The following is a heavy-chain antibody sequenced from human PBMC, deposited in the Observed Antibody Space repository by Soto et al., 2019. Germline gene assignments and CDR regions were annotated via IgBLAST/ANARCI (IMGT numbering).Heavy chain of an antibody. J-gene: IGHJ4*02. CDR1: GASIRSSDYY. D-gene: IGHD1-26*01. CDR2: IYYTGST. CDR3: VSGGQWETPQDS. V-gene: IGHV4-39*01. Sequence: QLQLQESGPGLVKPSETLSLTCTVSGASIRSSDYYWAWIRQPPGKGLEWIGSIYYTGSTYYTPSPKSRVSISADTSKIQFSLKLTSVSAAVKAVYHCVSGGQWETPQDSLGQGTLVTVSS.